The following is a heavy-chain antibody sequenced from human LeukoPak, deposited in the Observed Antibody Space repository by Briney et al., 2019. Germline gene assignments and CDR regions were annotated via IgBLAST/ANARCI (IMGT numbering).Heavy chain of an antibody. V-gene: IGHV1-18*01. CDR1: GYTFSSYA. J-gene: IGHJ3*02. CDR3: ARDLYGGTGAFDI. D-gene: IGHD4-23*01. CDR2: ISAYNGNT. Sequence: ASVKVSCKASGYTFSSYAISWVRQAPGQGLEWMGWISAYNGNTNYAQKLQGRVTMTTDTSTSTAYMELRSLRSDGTAVYYCARDLYGGTGAFDIWGQGTMVTVSS.